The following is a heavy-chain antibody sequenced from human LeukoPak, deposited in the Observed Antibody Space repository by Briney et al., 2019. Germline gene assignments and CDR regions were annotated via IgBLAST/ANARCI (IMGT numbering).Heavy chain of an antibody. CDR3: ARGATMVRGVIITFDP. D-gene: IGHD3-10*01. CDR2: MNPNSGNT. V-gene: IGHV1-8*01. Sequence: ASVKVSCKASGYTFTSYDINWVRQATGQGLEWMGWMNPNSGNTGYAQKFQGRVTMTRNTSISTAYMELSSLRSEDTAVYYCARGATMVRGVIITFDPWGQGTLVTVSS. CDR1: GYTFTSYD. J-gene: IGHJ5*02.